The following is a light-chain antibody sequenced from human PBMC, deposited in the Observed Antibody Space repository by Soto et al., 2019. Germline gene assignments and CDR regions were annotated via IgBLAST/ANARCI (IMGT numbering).Light chain of an antibody. Sequence: QSVLTQPPSASGTPGQRVTIPCSGSSSNIGSNTANWYHQLPGTAPKLLIYSNNQRPSGVPDRFSGSKSGTSASLAIRGRQSEDEADYYCAAWDDSLNAYVFGSGTKLTVL. CDR2: SNN. CDR3: AAWDDSLNAYV. V-gene: IGLV1-44*01. CDR1: SSNIGSNT. J-gene: IGLJ1*01.